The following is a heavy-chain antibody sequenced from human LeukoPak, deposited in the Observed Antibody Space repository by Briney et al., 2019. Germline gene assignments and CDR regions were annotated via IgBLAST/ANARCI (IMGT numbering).Heavy chain of an antibody. J-gene: IGHJ4*02. Sequence: ASVKVSCKTSGYSFILYGISWVRQAPGQGPEWMGWISTSTGDTKYTQKFQGRVTLTTDTSTSTAYMELSSLRSDDTAVYYCARHTFTGIAVNWGQGTLVTVSS. V-gene: IGHV1-18*01. CDR2: ISTSTGDT. D-gene: IGHD6-19*01. CDR3: ARHTFTGIAVN. CDR1: GYSFILYG.